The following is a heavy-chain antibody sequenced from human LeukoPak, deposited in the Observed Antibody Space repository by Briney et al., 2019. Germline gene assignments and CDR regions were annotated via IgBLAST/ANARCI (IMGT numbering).Heavy chain of an antibody. J-gene: IGHJ6*04. V-gene: IGHV4-61*01. CDR1: GGSVSSGSYY. D-gene: IGHD4-17*01. CDR2: IYYSGST. CDR3: ARETTVTTSNYYYYYGMDV. Sequence: SETLSLTCTVSGGSVSSGSYYWSWIWQPPGKGLEWIGYIYYSGSTNYNPSLKCRVTISVDTSKNQFSLKLSSVTAADTAVYYCARETTVTTSNYYYYYGMDVWGKGTTVTVSS.